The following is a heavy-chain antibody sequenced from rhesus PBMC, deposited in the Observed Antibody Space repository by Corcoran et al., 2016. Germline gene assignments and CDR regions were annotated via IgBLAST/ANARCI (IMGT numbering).Heavy chain of an antibody. V-gene: IGHV4S14*01. CDR1: GYSISSGYY. CDR2: RYGRGGSN. Sequence: QVQLQESGPGLVKPSETLSLTCAVSGYSISSGYYWGWIRQPPGAGLGGIGSRYGRGGSNYLNPALKSRVTLAGDTAKNQFSRKLSSVTAADTAVYYWARVGSSWSEWDTVGTEWYFDLWGPGTPITISS. J-gene: IGHJ2*01. CDR3: ARVGSSWSEWDTVGTEWYFDL. D-gene: IGHD5-42*01.